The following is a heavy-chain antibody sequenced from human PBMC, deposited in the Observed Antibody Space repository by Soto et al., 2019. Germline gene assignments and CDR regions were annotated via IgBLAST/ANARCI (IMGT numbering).Heavy chain of an antibody. CDR1: GFTFSTYS. J-gene: IGHJ4*02. V-gene: IGHV3-21*01. CDR2: ISTTSAYI. Sequence: EVQLVESGGGLVKPGGSLRLSCAASGFTFSTYSMNWVRQAPGKGLEWVSSISTTSAYIYYADSVKGRFTISRDNAKNSLYLQMNSLRAEETAVYYRARVRCSGFSCYSPMCWGQGALVTLSS. CDR3: ARVRCSGFSCYSPMC. D-gene: IGHD2-15*01.